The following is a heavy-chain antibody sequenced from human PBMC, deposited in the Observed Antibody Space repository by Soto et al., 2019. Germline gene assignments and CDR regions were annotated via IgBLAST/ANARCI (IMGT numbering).Heavy chain of an antibody. CDR3: AREARPDCYFDL. CDR2: ISYDGSTK. CDR1: GFTFSTYA. V-gene: IGHV3-30-3*01. J-gene: IGHJ2*01. Sequence: GSLRLSCAASGFTFSTYAMHWDRQAPGRGLEWVAVISYDGSTKYYADSVKGRFTIPRDNSKNTPYLQMNSLRPEDMAVYYCAREARPDCYFDLWGRGTLVTVS.